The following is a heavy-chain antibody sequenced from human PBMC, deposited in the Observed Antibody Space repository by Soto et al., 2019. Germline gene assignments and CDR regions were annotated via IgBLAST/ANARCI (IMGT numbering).Heavy chain of an antibody. CDR3: ASHIVGAANFDY. Sequence: SETLSLTCTVSGGSISSGGYYWSWIRQHPGKGLEWIGYIYYSGSTYYNPSLKSRVTISVDTSKNQFSLKLSSVTAADTAVYYCASHIVGAANFDYWGQGTLVTVSS. V-gene: IGHV4-31*03. CDR2: IYYSGST. J-gene: IGHJ4*02. D-gene: IGHD1-26*01. CDR1: GGSISSGGYY.